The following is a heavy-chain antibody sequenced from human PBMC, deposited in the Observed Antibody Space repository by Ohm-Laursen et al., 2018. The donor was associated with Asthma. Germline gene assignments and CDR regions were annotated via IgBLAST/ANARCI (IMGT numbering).Heavy chain of an antibody. Sequence: SLRLSCAASGFTFRSYWMHWVRQAPGKGLVWASRINRDGSDTRYADSVMGRFTISRDNAKNTLYLQMNSLRAEDTAVYYCARDLNSYFDYWGQGILVTVSS. CDR3: ARDLNSYFDY. V-gene: IGHV3-74*01. CDR1: GFTFRSYW. CDR2: INRDGSDT. J-gene: IGHJ4*02.